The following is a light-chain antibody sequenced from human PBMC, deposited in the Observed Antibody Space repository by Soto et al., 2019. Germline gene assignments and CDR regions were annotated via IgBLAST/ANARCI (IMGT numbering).Light chain of an antibody. V-gene: IGKV3-15*01. CDR3: QQYNDWLSIT. Sequence: EIVLTQSPGTLSLSPWERATLSCRASQSIRSNLAWYHQKPGQAPRLLIYGASTKATGIPGRFSGSGSGTEFTLTISSLQSEDFAVYYCQQYNDWLSITFGQGTRLEIK. CDR2: GAS. J-gene: IGKJ5*01. CDR1: QSIRSN.